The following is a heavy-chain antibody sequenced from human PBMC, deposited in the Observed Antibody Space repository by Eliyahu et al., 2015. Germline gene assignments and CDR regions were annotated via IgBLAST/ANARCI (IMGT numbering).Heavy chain of an antibody. J-gene: IGHJ5*02. CDR3: ARSDKTLGPCGP. V-gene: IGHV4-39*01. Sequence: QLQLQESGPGLVKPSETLSLTCTXSGXXXSSSSYYWGWXRQPPGKGLEWIGSIYYSGSTYYNPSLKSRVTISVDTSKNQFSLKLSSVTAADTAVYYCARSDKTLGPCGPWGQGTLVTVSS. CDR1: GXXXSSSSYY. CDR2: IYYSGST.